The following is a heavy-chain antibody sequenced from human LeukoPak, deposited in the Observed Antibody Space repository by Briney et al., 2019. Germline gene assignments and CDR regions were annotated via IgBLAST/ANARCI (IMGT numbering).Heavy chain of an antibody. CDR2: IIPIFGTA. V-gene: IGHV1-69*06. J-gene: IGHJ4*02. Sequence: GASVKVSCKASGGTFSSYAISWVRQAPGQGPEWMGGIIPIFGTANYAQKFQGRVTITADKSTSTAYMELSSLRSEDTAVYYCARDGGSGWYDYWGQGTLVTVSS. CDR3: ARDGGSGWYDY. CDR1: GGTFSSYA. D-gene: IGHD6-19*01.